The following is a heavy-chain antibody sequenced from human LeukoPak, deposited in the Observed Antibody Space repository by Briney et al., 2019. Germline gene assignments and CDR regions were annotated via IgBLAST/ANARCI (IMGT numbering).Heavy chain of an antibody. CDR1: GFTFSSYG. CDR2: ISYDGSNK. CDR3: AKDTSSSWKSRIDY. V-gene: IGHV3-30*18. D-gene: IGHD6-13*01. Sequence: GGSLRLSCAASGFTFSSYGMHWVRQAPGKGLEWVAVISYDGSNKYYADSVKGRFTISRDNSKNTLYLQMNSLRAEDTAVYYCAKDTSSSWKSRIDYWGQGTLVTVSS. J-gene: IGHJ4*02.